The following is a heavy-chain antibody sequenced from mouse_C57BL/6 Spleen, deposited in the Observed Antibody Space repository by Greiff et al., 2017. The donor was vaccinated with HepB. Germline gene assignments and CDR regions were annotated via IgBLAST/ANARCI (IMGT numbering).Heavy chain of an antibody. V-gene: IGHV1-50*01. Sequence: QVQLQQPGAELVKPGASVKLSCKASGYTFTSYWMQWVKQRPGQGLEWIGEIDPSDSYTNYNQKFKGKATLTVDTSSSTAYMQLSSLTSADSAVYYCARTGLLYPNYAMEYWGQGTSVTVSS. CDR2: IDPSDSYT. CDR1: GYTFTSYW. D-gene: IGHD2-12*01. J-gene: IGHJ4*01. CDR3: ARTGLLYPNYAMEY.